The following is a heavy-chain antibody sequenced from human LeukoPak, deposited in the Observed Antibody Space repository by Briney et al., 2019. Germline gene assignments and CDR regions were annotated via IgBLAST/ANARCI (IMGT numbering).Heavy chain of an antibody. CDR1: GYTFTSYD. V-gene: IGHV1-8*01. Sequence: ASVKVSFKASGYTFTSYDINWVRQATGQGLDWMGWMYPNSGNTDYAQKFQGRVTMTRNTSISTAYMELSRLRSEDTAVYTCARGRKDWKGPCFHYWGQGTLVTVSS. D-gene: IGHD1-1*01. J-gene: IGHJ4*02. CDR3: ARGRKDWKGPCFHY. CDR2: MYPNSGNT.